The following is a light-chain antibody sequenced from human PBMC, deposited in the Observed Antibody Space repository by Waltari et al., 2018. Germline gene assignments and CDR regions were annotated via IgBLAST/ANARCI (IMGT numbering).Light chain of an antibody. CDR1: QCVSSY. CDR3: QQRSDWLLT. J-gene: IGKJ4*01. V-gene: IGKV3-11*01. Sequence: EIVLTQSPATLSLSPGERAPLSCRASQCVSSYLAWYQQKSGQAPRLPIYDASNRATGIPARFSGGGSGTDVTLTISSLEPEDFAVYYCQQRSDWLLTFGGGTKVEIK. CDR2: DAS.